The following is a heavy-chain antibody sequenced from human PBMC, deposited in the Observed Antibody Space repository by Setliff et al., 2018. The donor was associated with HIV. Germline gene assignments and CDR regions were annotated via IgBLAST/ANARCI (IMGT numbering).Heavy chain of an antibody. CDR2: ISAYNGNT. CDR1: GYTFTSYG. V-gene: IGHV1-18*01. D-gene: IGHD3-16*02. CDR3: ARVGGGGLRLGELSSYDAFDI. Sequence: ASVKVSCKASGYTFTSYGISWVRQAPGQGLEWMGWISAYNGNTNYAQKFQGRVTMTRDTSISTAYMELSRLRSDDTAVYYCARVGGGGLRLGELSSYDAFDIWGQGTMVTVSS. J-gene: IGHJ3*02.